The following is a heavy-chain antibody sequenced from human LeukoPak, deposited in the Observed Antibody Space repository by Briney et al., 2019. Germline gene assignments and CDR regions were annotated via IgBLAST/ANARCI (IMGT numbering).Heavy chain of an antibody. D-gene: IGHD5-18*01. CDR2: IYYSGST. Sequence: SETLSLTCTVSGGSISSYYWSWIRQPPGKGLEWIGYIYYSGSTNYNPSLKSRVTISVDTSKNQFSLKLSSVTAADTAVYYCARESMVTDNWFDPWGQGTLVTVSS. J-gene: IGHJ5*02. V-gene: IGHV4-59*12. CDR1: GGSISSYY. CDR3: ARESMVTDNWFDP.